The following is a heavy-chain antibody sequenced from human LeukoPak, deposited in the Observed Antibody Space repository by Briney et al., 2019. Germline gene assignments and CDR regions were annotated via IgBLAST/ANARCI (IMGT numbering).Heavy chain of an antibody. D-gene: IGHD6-19*01. CDR2: IYPGDSDT. J-gene: IGHJ3*02. CDR1: GYSFTSYW. CDR3: ARPPTGGQWLVPDAFDI. V-gene: IGHV5-51*01. Sequence: GESLKISCKGSGYSFTSYWIGWVRQMPGKGLEWMGIIYPGDSDTRYSPSFQGQVTISADKSISTAYLQWSSLKASDTAMYYCARPPTGGQWLVPDAFDIWGQGTMVTVSS.